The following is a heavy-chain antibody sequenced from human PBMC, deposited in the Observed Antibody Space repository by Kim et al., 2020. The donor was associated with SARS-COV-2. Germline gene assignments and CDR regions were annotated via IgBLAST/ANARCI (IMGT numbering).Heavy chain of an antibody. CDR1: GFTFSSYA. D-gene: IGHD2-2*01. J-gene: IGHJ6*04. Sequence: GGSLRLSCAASGFTFSSYAMSWVRQAPGKGLEWVSAISGSGGSTYYADSVKGRFTISRDNSKNTLYLQMNSLRAEDTAVYYCAKAGKYCSSTSCYVFYYYDMDVRGEGTTVTGSS. V-gene: IGHV3-23*01. CDR2: ISGSGGST. CDR3: AKAGKYCSSTSCYVFYYYDMDV.